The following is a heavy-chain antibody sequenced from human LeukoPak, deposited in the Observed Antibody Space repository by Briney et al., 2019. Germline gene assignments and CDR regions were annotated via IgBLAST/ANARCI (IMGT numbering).Heavy chain of an antibody. CDR2: IYYSGST. V-gene: IGHV4-39*07. Sequence: ASETLSLTCTVSGGSISSSSYYWGWIRQPPGKGLEWIGSIYYSGSTYYNPSLKSRVTISVDTSKNQFSLKLNSVTAADTAVYYCARDVIVGDDSSRLSYYFYYMDVWGKGTTVTVSS. J-gene: IGHJ6*03. CDR1: GGSISSSSYY. D-gene: IGHD1-26*01. CDR3: ARDVIVGDDSSRLSYYFYYMDV.